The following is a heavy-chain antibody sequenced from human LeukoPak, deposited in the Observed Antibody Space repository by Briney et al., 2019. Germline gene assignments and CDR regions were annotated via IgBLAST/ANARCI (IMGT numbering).Heavy chain of an antibody. Sequence: GGSLRLSCAASGFTFSHYDIYWLRQAPGKGLEWVAFIRYDGSNKYYADSVKGRFTISRDNSKNTLYLQMNSLRAEDTAVYFCASSVVTATHFDYWGQGTLVTVSS. CDR3: ASSVVTATHFDY. J-gene: IGHJ4*02. CDR2: IRYDGSNK. V-gene: IGHV3-30*02. CDR1: GFTFSHYD. D-gene: IGHD2-21*02.